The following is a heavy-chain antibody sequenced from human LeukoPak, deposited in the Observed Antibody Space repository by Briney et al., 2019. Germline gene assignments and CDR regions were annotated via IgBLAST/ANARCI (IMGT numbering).Heavy chain of an antibody. J-gene: IGHJ4*02. D-gene: IGHD1-26*01. CDR2: IRDSGSST. Sequence: GSLGLSFAASGFTFSSYAMSWGRPAPGEGLEWVSAIRDSGSSTHYADSVKGRFTISRDNSKNTLYLQMSSLRDEDTAVYYCASSGSYRFDYWGQGTLVTVSS. V-gene: IGHV3-23*01. CDR1: GFTFSSYA. CDR3: ASSGSYRFDY.